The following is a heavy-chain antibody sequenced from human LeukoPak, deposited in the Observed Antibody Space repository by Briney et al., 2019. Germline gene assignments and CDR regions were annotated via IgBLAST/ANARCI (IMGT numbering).Heavy chain of an antibody. J-gene: IGHJ4*02. CDR1: EFTFSSYA. CDR2: ISYDGKNK. D-gene: IGHD2-2*01. CDR3: ARSSGYCNSTSCYYYDY. V-gene: IGHV3-30*04. Sequence: GGSLRLSCAASEFTFSSYAMHWVRQAPGKGLEWVAVISYDGKNKHYADSVKGRFTISRDNCKNTLYLQMNSLRTADTAVYYCARSSGYCNSTSCYYYDYWGQGTLVTVSS.